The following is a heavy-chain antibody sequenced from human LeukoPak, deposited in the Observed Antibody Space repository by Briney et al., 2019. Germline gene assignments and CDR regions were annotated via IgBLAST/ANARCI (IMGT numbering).Heavy chain of an antibody. J-gene: IGHJ5*02. V-gene: IGHV4-59*08. CDR2: IHYSGSA. D-gene: IGHD2-15*01. CDR1: NGPINTYQ. CDR3: ARHPRPHVVWFDP. Sequence: SETLSLTCTVSNGPINTYQWSWIRQPPGKGLEWIGNIHYSGSANYNPSLKSRVTISVDTSKNQFSLKLSSVTAAETAVYYCARHPRPHVVWFDPWGQGTLVTVSS.